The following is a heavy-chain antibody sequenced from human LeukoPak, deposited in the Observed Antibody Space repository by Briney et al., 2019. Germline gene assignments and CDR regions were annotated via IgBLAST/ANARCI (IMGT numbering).Heavy chain of an antibody. CDR2: IRYDGSNK. D-gene: IGHD3-3*01. J-gene: IGHJ4*02. CDR1: GFTFSSYG. V-gene: IGHV3-30*02. CDR3: AKVLRFLEWLLDY. Sequence: EGSLRLSCAASGFTFSSYGMHWVRQAPGKGLEWVAFIRYDGSNKYYADSVKGRFTISRDNSKNTLYLQMNSLRAEDTAVYYCAKVLRFLEWLLDYWGQGTLVTVSS.